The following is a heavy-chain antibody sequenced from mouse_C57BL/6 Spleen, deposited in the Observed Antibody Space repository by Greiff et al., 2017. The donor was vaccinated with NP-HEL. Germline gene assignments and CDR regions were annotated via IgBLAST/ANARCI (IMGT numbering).Heavy chain of an antibody. CDR1: GFTFSSYA. CDR3: TRDRSIYYYGSRYAMDY. V-gene: IGHV5-9-1*02. J-gene: IGHJ4*01. CDR2: ISSGGDYI. D-gene: IGHD1-1*01. Sequence: EVMLVESGEGLVKPGGSLKLSCAASGFTFSSYAMSWVRQTPEKRLEWVAYISSGGDYIYYADNVNGRFTISRDNARNTLYLQMSSLKSEDTAMYYCTRDRSIYYYGSRYAMDYWGQGTSVTVSS.